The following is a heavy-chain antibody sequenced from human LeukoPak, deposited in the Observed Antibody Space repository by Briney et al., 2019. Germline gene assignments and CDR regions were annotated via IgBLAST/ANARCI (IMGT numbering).Heavy chain of an antibody. CDR2: INPNSGGT. Sequence: GASVKVSCKASGYTFTSYDINWVRQATGQGLEWMGWINPNSGGTNYAQKFQGRVTMTRDTSISTAYMELSRLRSDDTAVYYCARVRYDFLQAMDVWGKGTTVTVSS. V-gene: IGHV1-2*02. D-gene: IGHD3-3*01. J-gene: IGHJ6*03. CDR1: GYTFTSYD. CDR3: ARVRYDFLQAMDV.